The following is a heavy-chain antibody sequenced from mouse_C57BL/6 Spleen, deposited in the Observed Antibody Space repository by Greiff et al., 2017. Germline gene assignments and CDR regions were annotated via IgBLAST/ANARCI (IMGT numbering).Heavy chain of an antibody. CDR1: GYTFTSYW. J-gene: IGHJ3*01. CDR2: IYPGSGST. V-gene: IGHV1-55*01. D-gene: IGHD2-4*01. CDR3: ARSGYDYDAGFAY. Sequence: QVQLQQPGAKLVKPGASVKMSCKASGYTFTSYWITWVKQRPGQGLEWIGDIYPGSGSTNYNEKFKSKATLTVDTSSSTAYMQLSSLTSEDSAVYYCARSGYDYDAGFAYWGQGTLVTVSA.